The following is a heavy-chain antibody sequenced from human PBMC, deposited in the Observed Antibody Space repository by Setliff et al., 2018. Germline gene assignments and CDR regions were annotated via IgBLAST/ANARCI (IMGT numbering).Heavy chain of an antibody. V-gene: IGHV3-23*01. J-gene: IGHJ3*01. D-gene: IGHD5-18*01. CDR2: ISGSGGST. CDR1: GFTFSSYA. CDR3: VRDRWKVMVNKGDDAFDL. Sequence: GSLRLSCAASGFTFSSYAMSWVRQAPGKGLEWVSAISGSGGSTYYADSVKGRFTISRDNSKNTLYLQMKSLRGEDTAVYYCVRDRWKVMVNKGDDAFDLWGQGTMVTVSS.